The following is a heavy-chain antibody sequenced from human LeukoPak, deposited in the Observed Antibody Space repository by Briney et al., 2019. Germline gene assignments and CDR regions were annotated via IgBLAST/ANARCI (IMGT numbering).Heavy chain of an antibody. J-gene: IGHJ4*02. Sequence: ASEKVSCKASGYTFTGYYMHWVRQAPVQGIEWMGWINPNSGGTNYAQKFQGRVTMTRDTSISTAYMELSRLRSDDTAVYYCARDSVQNYDILTGYYGYWGQGTLVTVSS. CDR2: INPNSGGT. CDR3: ARDSVQNYDILTGYYGY. V-gene: IGHV1-2*02. CDR1: GYTFTGYY. D-gene: IGHD3-9*01.